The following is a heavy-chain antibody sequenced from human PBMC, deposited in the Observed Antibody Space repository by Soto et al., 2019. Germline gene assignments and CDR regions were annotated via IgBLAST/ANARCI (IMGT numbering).Heavy chain of an antibody. D-gene: IGHD3-16*02. V-gene: IGHV3-48*01. CDR2: ISSSSSTI. CDR3: ASSTFGGVIVIPEFDY. CDR1: GFTFSSYS. J-gene: IGHJ4*02. Sequence: EVQLVESGGGLVQPGGSLRLSCAASGFTFSSYSMNWVRQAPGKGLEWVSYISSSSSTIYYADSVKGRFTISRDNAKSSLYLQMNSPRAEDTAVYYCASSTFGGVIVIPEFDYWGQGTLVTVSS.